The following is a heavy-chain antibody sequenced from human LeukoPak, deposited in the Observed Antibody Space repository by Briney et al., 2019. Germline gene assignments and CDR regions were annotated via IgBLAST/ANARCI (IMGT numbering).Heavy chain of an antibody. J-gene: IGHJ4*02. CDR3: ARRLDHEYGYYFDF. CDR2: IYPGDSDT. Sequence: GESLKISCKCAGYIFTNYLLGWLRQMPGKGLELMGIIYPGDSDTRYSPSFQVQVTISADKSISTAYLQWSSLKASDAAMYYYARRLDHEYGYYFDFWGQGTLVTVSS. CDR1: GYIFTNYL. D-gene: IGHD6-19*01. V-gene: IGHV5-51*01.